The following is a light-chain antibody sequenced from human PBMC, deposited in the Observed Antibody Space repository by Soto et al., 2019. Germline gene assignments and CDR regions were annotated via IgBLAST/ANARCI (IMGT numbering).Light chain of an antibody. Sequence: SVLTQPAAVSGSPGQSITISCTGTSRDVGAYNYVSWYQHHPGKAPKLMIYEVSNRPSGVSNRFSGSKSANTASLTISGLQADDEAEYYCSSYTSTNTYVFGTGTKVTVL. J-gene: IGLJ1*01. CDR2: EVS. V-gene: IGLV2-14*01. CDR1: SRDVGAYNY. CDR3: SSYTSTNTYV.